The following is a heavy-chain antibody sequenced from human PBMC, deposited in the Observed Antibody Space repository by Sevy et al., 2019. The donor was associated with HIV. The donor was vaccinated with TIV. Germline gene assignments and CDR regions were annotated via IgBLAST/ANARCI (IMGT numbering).Heavy chain of an antibody. Sequence: GESLKISCAASGFTFSSYWMSWVRQAPGKGLEWVANIKQDGSEKYCVDSVKGRFTISRDNAKNSLYLQMNSLRAEDTAVYYCARDWQQQMVPEFDYWGQGTLVTVSS. J-gene: IGHJ4*02. D-gene: IGHD6-13*01. V-gene: IGHV3-7*01. CDR2: IKQDGSEK. CDR3: ARDWQQQMVPEFDY. CDR1: GFTFSSYW.